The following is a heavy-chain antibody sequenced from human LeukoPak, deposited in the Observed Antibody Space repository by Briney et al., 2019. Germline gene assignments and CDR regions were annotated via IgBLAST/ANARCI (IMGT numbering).Heavy chain of an antibody. CDR1: GFTFTSYG. J-gene: IGHJ4*02. D-gene: IGHD1-14*01. Sequence: GGSLRLSCAASGFTFTSYGMHWVRQAPGKGLEWVAFIRYDGTNKFFADSVKGRFTISRDNSKNTLYLQMNSLRAEDTAVYYCARDPWAKPGGYFDYWGQGTLVTVSS. CDR3: ARDPWAKPGGYFDY. V-gene: IGHV3-30*02. CDR2: IRYDGTNK.